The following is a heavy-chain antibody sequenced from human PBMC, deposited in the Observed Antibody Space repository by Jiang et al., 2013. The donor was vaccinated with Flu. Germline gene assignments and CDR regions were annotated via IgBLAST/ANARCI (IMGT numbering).Heavy chain of an antibody. J-gene: IGHJ4*02. Sequence: APGKGLEWVALISYDGTNKFYADSVRGRFTISRDNSKNTLCLQMSSLRTEDTAVYYCARDPSIVVITATGDFWGQGTLVTVSS. V-gene: IGHV3-30-3*01. CDR2: ISYDGTNK. D-gene: IGHD2-15*01. CDR3: ARDPSIVVITATGDF.